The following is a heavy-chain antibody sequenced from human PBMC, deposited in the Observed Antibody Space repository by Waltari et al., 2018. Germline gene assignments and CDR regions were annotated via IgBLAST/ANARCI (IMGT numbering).Heavy chain of an antibody. CDR1: GYTFTDYY. D-gene: IGHD3-22*01. CDR2: INPNSGGT. CDR3: ASNYYDSSGYYYEDY. Sequence: QVQLVQSGAEVKKPGASVKVPCKASGYTFTDYYMHWVRQAPGQGLEWMGWINPNSGGTLYAQKFQGRVTITRDTSISTAYMELSRLRSDDTAVYYCASNYYDSSGYYYEDYWGQGTLVTVSS. J-gene: IGHJ4*02. V-gene: IGHV1-2*02.